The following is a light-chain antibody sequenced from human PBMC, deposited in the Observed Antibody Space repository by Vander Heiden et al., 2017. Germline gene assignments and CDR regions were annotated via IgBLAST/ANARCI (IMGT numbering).Light chain of an antibody. V-gene: IGLV2-14*01. CDR3: SSYTSSSTLYV. CDR2: DVT. J-gene: IGLJ1*01. Sequence: QSALTKTASVSGYPEQSITISCTGASRDVCAYNYVSWYQQHPGKAPKLMIFDVTNRPSGLSNRFSGSKSVNTASLTISGLQAEDEADYYCSSYTSSSTLYVFGTGTKVTVL. CDR1: SRDVCAYNY.